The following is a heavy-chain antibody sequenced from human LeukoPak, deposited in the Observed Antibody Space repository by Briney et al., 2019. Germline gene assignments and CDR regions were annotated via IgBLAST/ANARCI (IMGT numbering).Heavy chain of an antibody. CDR1: GFTFSSYS. J-gene: IGHJ4*02. D-gene: IGHD6-19*01. Sequence: GGSLRLSCAASGFTFSSYSMNWVRQAPGKGLEWVSSISSSSSYIYYADSVKGRFTISRDNAKNSLYLQMNSLRAEDTAVYYCARDYHSSGWYRGRYFDYWGQGTLVTVSS. V-gene: IGHV3-21*01. CDR2: ISSSSSYI. CDR3: ARDYHSSGWYRGRYFDY.